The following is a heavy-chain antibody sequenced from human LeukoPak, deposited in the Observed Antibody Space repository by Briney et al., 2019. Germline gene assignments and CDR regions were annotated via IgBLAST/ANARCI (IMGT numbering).Heavy chain of an antibody. CDR1: GFIFASYG. CDR3: ARDAVQAGTPFYFDF. D-gene: IGHD2-15*01. V-gene: IGHV3-48*01. J-gene: IGHJ4*02. CDR2: ISAGSSNT. Sequence: GGSLRLSCSDSGFIFASYGMNWVRQAPGKGLQWVSYISAGSSNTFYADSVKGRFTISRDDADNSLHLQMNSLSAEDTAVYYCARDAVQAGTPFYFDFWGQGALVTVSS.